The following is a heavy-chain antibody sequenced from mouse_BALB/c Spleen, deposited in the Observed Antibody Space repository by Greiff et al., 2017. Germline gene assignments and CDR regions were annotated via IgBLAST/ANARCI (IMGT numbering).Heavy chain of an antibody. D-gene: IGHD2-3*01. Sequence: QVQLQQSGPGLVAPSQTLSITCTVSGFSLTSYCVHWVRQPPGKGLEWLGVICAGGSTNYNSARMSRLSISKDNSKSQVFLKMNSLQTDDTAMYYCARDSRDGYHFAYWGQGTLVTVSA. CDR3: ARDSRDGYHFAY. J-gene: IGHJ3*01. V-gene: IGHV2-9*02. CDR2: ICAGGST. CDR1: GFSLTSYC.